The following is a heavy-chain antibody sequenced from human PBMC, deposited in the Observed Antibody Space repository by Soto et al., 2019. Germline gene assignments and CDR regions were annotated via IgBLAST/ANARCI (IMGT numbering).Heavy chain of an antibody. CDR2: IYHSGST. CDR3: ARAGTGRSSNYFDY. CDR1: GGSISSGGYS. D-gene: IGHD2-2*01. V-gene: IGHV4-30-2*01. J-gene: IGHJ4*02. Sequence: QLQLQESGSGLVKPSQTLSLTCAVSGGSISSGGYSWSWIRQPPGKGLEWIGYIYHSGSTYYNPSPKIRVTISVDRSKNQFSLKLSSVTAADTAVYYCARAGTGRSSNYFDYWGQGTLVTVAS.